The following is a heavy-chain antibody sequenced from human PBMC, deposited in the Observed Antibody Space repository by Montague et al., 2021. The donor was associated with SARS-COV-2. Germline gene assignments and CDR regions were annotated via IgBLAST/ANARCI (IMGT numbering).Heavy chain of an antibody. CDR1: GVSISSSNW. J-gene: IGHJ5*02. CDR2: IYHSGST. V-gene: IGHV4-4*02. Sequence: SETLSLTCAVSGVSISSSNWWSWVRQPPGKGLEWIGEIYHSGSTNYNPSLKSRVTISVDKSKNQFPLKLSSVTAADTAVYYCARRYCSSTSCPNWFDPWGQGTLVTVSS. CDR3: ARRYCSSTSCPNWFDP. D-gene: IGHD2-2*01.